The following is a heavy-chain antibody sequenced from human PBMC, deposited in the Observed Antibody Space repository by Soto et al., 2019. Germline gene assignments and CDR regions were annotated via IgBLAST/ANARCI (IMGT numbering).Heavy chain of an antibody. V-gene: IGHV1-69*13. D-gene: IGHD3-16*02. J-gene: IGHJ6*02. CDR3: EGITFGGVLVRGVMEV. CDR2: IIPIFGTA. Sequence: SVKVSCKASGGTFSSYAISGVRQAPGQGLEWMGGIIPIFGTANYAQKFQGRVTITADESTSTAYMELSSLGSEDTAVYYCEGITFGGVLVRGVMEVSGQGTTLTLCS. CDR1: GGTFSSYA.